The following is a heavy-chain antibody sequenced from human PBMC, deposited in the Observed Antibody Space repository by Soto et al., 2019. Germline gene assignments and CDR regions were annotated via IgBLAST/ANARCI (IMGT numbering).Heavy chain of an antibody. J-gene: IGHJ6*02. CDR1: GYTFTSDD. D-gene: IGHD5-12*01. CDR3: ARDLRLMTYYYYGMDV. CDR2: MNPNSGNT. Sequence: ASVKVSCKASGYTFTSDDINWVRQATGQGLEWMGWMNPNSGNTGYAQKFQGRVTMTRNTSISTAYMELSSLRSEDTAVYYCARDLRLMTYYYYGMDVWGQGTTVTVSS. V-gene: IGHV1-8*01.